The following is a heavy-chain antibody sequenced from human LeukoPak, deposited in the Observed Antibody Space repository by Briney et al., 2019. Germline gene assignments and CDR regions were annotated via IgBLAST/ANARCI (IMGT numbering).Heavy chain of an antibody. CDR2: IYYSGST. V-gene: IGHV4-39*07. J-gene: IGHJ5*02. D-gene: IGHD5-24*01. CDR3: ARDKVEMATINWFDP. Sequence: PSETLSLTCTVSGGSISSYYWGWIRQPPGKGLEWIGSIYYSGSTYYNPSLKSRVTISVDTSKNQFSLKLSSVTAADTAVYYCARDKVEMATINWFDPWGQGTLVTVSS. CDR1: GGSISSYY.